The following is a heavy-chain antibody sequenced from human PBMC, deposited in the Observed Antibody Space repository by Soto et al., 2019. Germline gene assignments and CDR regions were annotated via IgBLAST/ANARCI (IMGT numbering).Heavy chain of an antibody. V-gene: IGHV3-74*01. CDR1: GFTFSTYW. Sequence: EVQLVESGGDLVQPGGSLRLSCAASGFTFSTYWMHWVRQAPGKGLLWVSRIKTDGTYATYADSVKGRFTISRVNAKNTVYLQMNSLRVEDAAVYYCAAGGSGDYANWGQGTLVTVSS. CDR3: AAGGSGDYAN. D-gene: IGHD3-22*01. CDR2: IKTDGTYA. J-gene: IGHJ4*02.